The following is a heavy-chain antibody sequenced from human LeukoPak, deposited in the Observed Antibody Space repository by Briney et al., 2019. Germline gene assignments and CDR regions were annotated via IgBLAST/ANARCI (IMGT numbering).Heavy chain of an antibody. Sequence: GGSLRLSCVASRFTFSSYEMNWVRQAPGKGLEWVSYISSSGSTIYYADSVKGRFTISRDNAKNSLYLQMNSLRAEDTAVYYCARASHYDILTGQYDAFDIWGQGTMVTVSS. V-gene: IGHV3-48*03. CDR2: ISSSGSTI. CDR3: ARASHYDILTGQYDAFDI. J-gene: IGHJ3*02. D-gene: IGHD3-9*01. CDR1: RFTFSSYE.